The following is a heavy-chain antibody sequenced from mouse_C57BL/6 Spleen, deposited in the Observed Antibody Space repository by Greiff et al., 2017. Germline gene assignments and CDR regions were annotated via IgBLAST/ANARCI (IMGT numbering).Heavy chain of an antibody. V-gene: IGHV1-81*01. CDR3: ARGTTVVARDY. Sequence: VKVVESGAELARPGASVKLSCKASGYTFTSYGISWVKQRTGQGLEWIGEIYPRSGNTYYNEKFKGKATLTADKSSSTAYMELRSLTSEDSAVYFCARGTTVVARDYWGQGTSVTVSS. D-gene: IGHD1-1*01. CDR2: IYPRSGNT. CDR1: GYTFTSYG. J-gene: IGHJ4*01.